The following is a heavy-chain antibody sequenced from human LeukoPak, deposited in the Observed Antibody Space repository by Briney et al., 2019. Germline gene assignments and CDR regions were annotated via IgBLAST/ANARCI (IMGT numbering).Heavy chain of an antibody. Sequence: KPGGSLRLSCAASGFTFSNAWMSWVRQAPGKGLEWVSSIRSSSSYIYYADSVKGRFTISRDNAKNSLYLQMNSLSAEDTAVYYCASARASLYGMDVWGQGTTVTVSS. CDR1: GFTFSNAW. CDR3: ASARASLYGMDV. D-gene: IGHD2-2*01. J-gene: IGHJ6*02. CDR2: IRSSSSYI. V-gene: IGHV3-21*01.